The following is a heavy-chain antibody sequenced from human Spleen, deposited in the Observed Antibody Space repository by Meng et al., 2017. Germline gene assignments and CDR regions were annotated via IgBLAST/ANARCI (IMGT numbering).Heavy chain of an antibody. CDR3: AKELRPNDA. J-gene: IGHJ5*02. Sequence: GGSLRLSCAASGFTFDDYAMHWVRQAPEKGLEWVSAISISGDRILYADSVKGRFTISRDNSKNTLYLQMDSLRVEDTALYYCAKELRPNDAWGQGTLVTVSS. D-gene: IGHD2-8*01. CDR2: ISISGDRI. V-gene: IGHV3-23*01. CDR1: GFTFDDYA.